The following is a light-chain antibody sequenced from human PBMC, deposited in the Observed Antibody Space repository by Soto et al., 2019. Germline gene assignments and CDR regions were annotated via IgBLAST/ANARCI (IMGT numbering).Light chain of an antibody. V-gene: IGKV3-15*01. CDR3: QQHSTWPLT. Sequence: EIVMTQSPATLSVSPGERATLSCRASQSVSSNLAWYQQKPGQAPRLLIYGASTRATGIPARVSGSGSGTEFTLSISSLQSEDFAVYYCQQHSTWPLTFGGGTKVEI. J-gene: IGKJ4*01. CDR1: QSVSSN. CDR2: GAS.